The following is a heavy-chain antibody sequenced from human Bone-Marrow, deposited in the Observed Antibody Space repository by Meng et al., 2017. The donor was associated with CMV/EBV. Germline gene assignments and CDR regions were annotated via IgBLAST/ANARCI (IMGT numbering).Heavy chain of an antibody. J-gene: IGHJ4*02. CDR2: INPNSGDT. Sequence: ASVKVSCKASGYTFADYYIHWVRQAPGQGLEWVGRINPNSGDTHYVQKFQGRVTMTGDTSISTAYMELSRLRSDDTAVYYCAREVLIQLSWLGYWGQGTLVTVSS. V-gene: IGHV1-2*06. CDR3: AREVLIQLSWLGY. CDR1: GYTFADYY. D-gene: IGHD1-1*01.